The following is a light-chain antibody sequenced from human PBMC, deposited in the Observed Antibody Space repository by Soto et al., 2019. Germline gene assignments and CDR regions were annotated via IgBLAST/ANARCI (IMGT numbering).Light chain of an antibody. J-gene: IGKJ1*01. CDR3: QQYNSYPWT. Sequence: IQMTQSPSTLSASVGDRVTFTCRASQSISTWLAWYQQKPGEAPKLLIYKASTLEVGVPSRFSASGSGTEFTLTINTLQPADFATYYCQQYNSYPWTFGQGTQL. CDR1: QSISTW. CDR2: KAS. V-gene: IGKV1-5*03.